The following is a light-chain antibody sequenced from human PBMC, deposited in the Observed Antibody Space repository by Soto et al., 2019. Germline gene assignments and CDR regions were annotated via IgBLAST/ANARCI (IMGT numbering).Light chain of an antibody. J-gene: IGKJ4*01. CDR2: DAF. CDR3: QQYDNLSVT. Sequence: DIQMTQSPSSLSASVGDRVTITCQASHDIINYLNWFQQKPGEAPKLLIFDAFKLETGVPSRFSGSGSGTDFTLTISNLQPEDIATYYCQQYDNLSVTFGGGTKVEIK. V-gene: IGKV1-33*01. CDR1: HDIINY.